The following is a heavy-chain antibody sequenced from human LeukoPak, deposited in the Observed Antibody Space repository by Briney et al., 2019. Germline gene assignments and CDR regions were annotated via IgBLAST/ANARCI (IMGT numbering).Heavy chain of an antibody. Sequence: PGGSLRLSCAASGFTFSSYSMNWVRLAPGKGLEWVANIKEDGTETYYVDSVKGRFTISRDNAKNSLYLQMNILRVEDTAVYYCAKEGRSLQTYWGQGTLVTVSS. D-gene: IGHD5-24*01. CDR1: GFTFSSYS. CDR3: AKEGRSLQTY. CDR2: IKEDGTET. J-gene: IGHJ4*02. V-gene: IGHV3-7*03.